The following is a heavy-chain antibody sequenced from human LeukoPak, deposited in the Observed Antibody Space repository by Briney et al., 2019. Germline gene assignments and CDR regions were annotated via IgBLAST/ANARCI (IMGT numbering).Heavy chain of an antibody. CDR1: GFTFSSYW. D-gene: IGHD5-18*01. Sequence: PGGSLRLSCAASGFTFSSYWMSWVRQAPGKGLEWVANIKQDGSEKYYVDSVKGRFTISRDNSKNTLYLQMNSLRAEDTAVYYCARDVSYGWYYFDYWGQGTLVTVSS. CDR3: ARDVSYGWYYFDY. V-gene: IGHV3-7*03. CDR2: IKQDGSEK. J-gene: IGHJ4*02.